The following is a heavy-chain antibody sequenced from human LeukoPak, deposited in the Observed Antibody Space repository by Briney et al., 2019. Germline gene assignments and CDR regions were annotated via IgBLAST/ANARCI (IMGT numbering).Heavy chain of an antibody. CDR3: AKKNYDYVWGSYHPDNDAFDI. D-gene: IGHD3-16*02. Sequence: GGSLRLSCAASGFTFSSYGMHWVRQAPGKGLEWVAVIWYDGSNKYYADSVKGRFTISRDNSKNTLYPQMNSLRAEDTAVYYCAKKNYDYVWGSYHPDNDAFDIWGQGTMVTVSS. J-gene: IGHJ3*02. V-gene: IGHV3-33*06. CDR1: GFTFSSYG. CDR2: IWYDGSNK.